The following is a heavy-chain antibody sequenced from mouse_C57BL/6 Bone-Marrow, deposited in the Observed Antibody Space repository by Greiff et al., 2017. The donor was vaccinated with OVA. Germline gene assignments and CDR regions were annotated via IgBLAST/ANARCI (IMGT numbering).Heavy chain of an antibody. V-gene: IGHV5-12*01. CDR1: GFTFSDYY. CDR2: ISNGGGST. J-gene: IGHJ4*01. D-gene: IGHD1-1*01. Sequence: EVQLQESGGGLVQPGGSLKLSCAASGFTFSDYYMYWVRQTPEKRLEWVAYISNGGGSTYYPDTVKGRFTISRDNAKNTLYLQMSRLKAEDTAMYYCAREDYSGSSYGDYWGQGTSVTVSS. CDR3: AREDYSGSSYGDY.